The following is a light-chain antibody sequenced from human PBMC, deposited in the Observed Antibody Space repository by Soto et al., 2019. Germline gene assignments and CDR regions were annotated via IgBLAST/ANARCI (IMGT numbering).Light chain of an antibody. CDR1: QSVSNN. CDR3: QHYNNLPLT. J-gene: IGKJ4*01. CDR2: GAS. V-gene: IGKV3-15*01. Sequence: EIVMTQSPATLSVSPGERATLSCRASQSVSNNLAWYQHKPGQAPRLLIFGASTRATGIPVRFSGSGSGTEFTLTIFSLQSEDSAVYYCQHYNNLPLTFGGGTKVEIK.